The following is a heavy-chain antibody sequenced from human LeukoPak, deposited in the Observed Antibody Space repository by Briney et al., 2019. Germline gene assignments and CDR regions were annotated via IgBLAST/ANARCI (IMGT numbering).Heavy chain of an antibody. CDR2: IYYSGST. D-gene: IGHD2-8*01. CDR1: GGSISSYY. V-gene: IGHV4-59*12. J-gene: IGHJ4*02. Sequence: SETLSLTCTVSGGSISSYYWSWIRQPPGKGLEWIGYIYYSGSTYYNPSLKSRVTISVDRSKNQFSLRLSSVTAADTAVYYCARGGTIMVGNYGGQGTLCTVSS. CDR3: ARGGTIMVGNY.